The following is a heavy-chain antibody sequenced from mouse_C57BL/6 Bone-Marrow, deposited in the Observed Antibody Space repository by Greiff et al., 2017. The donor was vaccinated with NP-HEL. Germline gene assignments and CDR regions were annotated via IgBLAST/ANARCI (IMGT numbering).Heavy chain of an antibody. CDR1: GYTFTSYG. Sequence: QVQLQQSGAELARPGASVKLSCKASGYTFTSYGISWVKQSTGQGLEWIGEIYPRSGNTYYNEKFKGKATLTADKSSSTAYLELRSLTSEDSAVYVCAGAYYCSSANWCFDDWGTGTTVTVSS. CDR2: IYPRSGNT. J-gene: IGHJ1*03. V-gene: IGHV1-81*01. CDR3: AGAYYCSSANWCFDD. D-gene: IGHD1-1*01.